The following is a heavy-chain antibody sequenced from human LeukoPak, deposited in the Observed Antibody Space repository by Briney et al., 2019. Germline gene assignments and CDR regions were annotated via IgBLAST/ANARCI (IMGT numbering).Heavy chain of an antibody. D-gene: IGHD2/OR15-2a*01. J-gene: IGHJ4*02. V-gene: IGHV3-30-3*01. CDR3: ARDLSTKYSSDY. CDR2: VSWNADTT. CDR1: GFTFNTYA. Sequence: GGSLSFSGPASGFTFNTYAIHWARKAPGKGRKWVAFVSWNADTTYYADSVKGRFTISRDDSKNTVYLQMNSLKAEDTALYYCARDLSTKYSSDYWGQGTLVTVSS.